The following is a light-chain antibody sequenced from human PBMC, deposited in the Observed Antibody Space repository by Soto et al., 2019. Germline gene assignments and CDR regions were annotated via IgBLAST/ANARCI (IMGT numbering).Light chain of an antibody. J-gene: IGKJ4*01. CDR2: GAS. CDR1: QSVSSN. CDR3: QQHNNWPLT. Sequence: EIMLTQSPAALSLSPGETATLSCRANQSVSSNLAWYQQKPGQAPRLLVYGASTRATGIPARFSGSGSGTQFTLTISSLQSEDFAVYYCQQHNNWPLTFGGGTKVDIK. V-gene: IGKV3-15*01.